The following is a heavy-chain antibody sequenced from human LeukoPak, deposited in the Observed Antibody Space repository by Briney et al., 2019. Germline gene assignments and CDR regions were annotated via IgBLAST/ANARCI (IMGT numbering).Heavy chain of an antibody. Sequence: ASVKVSCKASGYTFTGYYMHWVRQAPGQGLEWMGWINPNSGGTNYAQKFQGRVTMTRDTSMSTAYMELSSLRSDDTAVYYCARPLDYGDYLWGQGTLVTVSS. CDR2: INPNSGGT. J-gene: IGHJ5*02. D-gene: IGHD4-17*01. CDR3: ARPLDYGDYL. V-gene: IGHV1-2*02. CDR1: GYTFTGYY.